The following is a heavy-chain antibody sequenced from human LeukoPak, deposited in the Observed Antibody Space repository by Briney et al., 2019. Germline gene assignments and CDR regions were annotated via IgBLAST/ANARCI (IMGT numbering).Heavy chain of an antibody. Sequence: GESLQISCKCSGYSFTSYWIGWVRQMPRKGLEWMGIIYPGDSDTRYSTSFQGQVTISADKSISTAYLQWSSLKASDTAMYYCARPSIVGAAYNFDYWGQGTLVTVSS. CDR1: GYSFTSYW. V-gene: IGHV5-51*01. J-gene: IGHJ4*02. CDR2: IYPGDSDT. D-gene: IGHD1-26*01. CDR3: ARPSIVGAAYNFDY.